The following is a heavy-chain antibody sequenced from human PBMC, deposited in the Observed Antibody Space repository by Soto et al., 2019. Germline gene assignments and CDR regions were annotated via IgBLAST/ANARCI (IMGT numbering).Heavy chain of an antibody. V-gene: IGHV4-59*08. CDR3: ARRMVAVAGPLDYYYYMDV. CDR2: IYYSGST. J-gene: IGHJ6*03. D-gene: IGHD6-19*01. Sequence: SETLSLTCTVSGGSISSYYWSWIRQPPGKGLEWIGYIYYSGSTNYNPSLKSRVTISVDTSKNQFSLKLSSVTAADTAVYYCARRMVAVAGPLDYYYYMDVWGKGTTVTVSS. CDR1: GGSISSYY.